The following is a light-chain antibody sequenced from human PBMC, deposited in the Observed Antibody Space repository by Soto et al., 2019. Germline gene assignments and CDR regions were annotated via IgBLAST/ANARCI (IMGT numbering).Light chain of an antibody. CDR3: QQYNNWAWT. CDR1: QSVSSN. V-gene: IGKV3-15*01. Sequence: EIVMTQSQSTLSVSPGERATLSCRASQSVSSNLAWYQQKPGQAPRLLIYGASTRATGIPARFSGSGSGTEFTLTISSLQSEDFAVYYCQQYNNWAWTFGQGTKVEIK. CDR2: GAS. J-gene: IGKJ1*01.